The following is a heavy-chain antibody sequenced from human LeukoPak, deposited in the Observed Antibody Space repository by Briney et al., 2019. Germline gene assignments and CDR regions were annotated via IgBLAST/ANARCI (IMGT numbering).Heavy chain of an antibody. CDR3: AKWVSGSYYSFDY. Sequence: KTGGSLRLSCAASGFTFSSYAMSWVRQAPGKGLEWVSAISGSGGSTYYADSVKGRFTISRDNSKNTLYLQMNSLRAEDTAVYYCAKWVSGSYYSFDYWGQGTLVTVSS. V-gene: IGHV3-23*01. CDR2: ISGSGGST. D-gene: IGHD1-26*01. J-gene: IGHJ4*02. CDR1: GFTFSSYA.